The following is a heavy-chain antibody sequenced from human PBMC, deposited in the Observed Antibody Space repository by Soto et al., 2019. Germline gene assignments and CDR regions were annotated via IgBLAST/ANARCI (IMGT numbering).Heavy chain of an antibody. CDR1: GFTFSSYA. Sequence: GGSLRLSCAASGFTFSSYAMSWVRQAPGKGLEWVSAISGSGGSTYYADSVKGRFTISRDNSKNTLYLQMNSLRAEDTAVYYCATGNDYGDPYYYYMDVWGKGTTVTVSS. CDR3: ATGNDYGDPYYYYMDV. J-gene: IGHJ6*03. V-gene: IGHV3-23*01. CDR2: ISGSGGST. D-gene: IGHD4-17*01.